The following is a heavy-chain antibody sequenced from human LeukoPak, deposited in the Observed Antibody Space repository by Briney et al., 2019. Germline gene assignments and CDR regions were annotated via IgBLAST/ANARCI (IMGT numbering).Heavy chain of an antibody. CDR2: IIPIFGTA. V-gene: IGHV1-69*13. CDR1: GGTFSSYA. D-gene: IGHD2-21*02. J-gene: IGHJ4*02. Sequence: GASVKVSCKASGGTFSSYAISWVRQAPGHGLEWMGGIIPIFGTANYAQKFQGRVTITADESTSTAYMELSSLRSEDTAVYYCARDDCGGDCYLGYWGQGTLVTVSS. CDR3: ARDDCGGDCYLGY.